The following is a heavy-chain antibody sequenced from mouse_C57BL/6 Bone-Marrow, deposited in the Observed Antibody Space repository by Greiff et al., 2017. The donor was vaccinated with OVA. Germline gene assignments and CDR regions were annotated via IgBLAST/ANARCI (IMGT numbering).Heavy chain of an antibody. Sequence: QVQLQQSGAELVRPGTSVKVSCKASGYTFTSYTMHWVKQRPGQGLEWIGYINPSSGYTKYNQKFKDKATLTADKSSSTAYMQLSSLTSEDSAVYYCARSGFAYWGQGTLVTVSA. V-gene: IGHV1-4*01. CDR3: ARSGFAY. CDR2: INPSSGYT. CDR1: GYTFTSYT. J-gene: IGHJ3*01.